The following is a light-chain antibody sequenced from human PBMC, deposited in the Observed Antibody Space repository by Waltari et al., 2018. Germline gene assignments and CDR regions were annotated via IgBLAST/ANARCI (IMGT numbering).Light chain of an antibody. V-gene: IGLV1-47*01. CDR2: RNN. CDR1: SSNIGRSS. Sequence: QSVLTQQPSASGTPGQRVSMSCSGSSSNIGRSSVSWYQQVPGTAPKLLIYRNNQRPSGVPDRFSGSKSGTSASLAISGLRSEDEADYYCAAWDDSLSGRFFGSGTKVTVL. CDR3: AAWDDSLSGRF. J-gene: IGLJ1*01.